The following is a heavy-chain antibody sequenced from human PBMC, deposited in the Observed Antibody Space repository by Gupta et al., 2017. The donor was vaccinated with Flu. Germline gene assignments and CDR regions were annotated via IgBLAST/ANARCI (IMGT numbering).Heavy chain of an antibody. Sequence: LRGGLECLGFIRSRRYGGTPDYAASVRGRFTISRDDSRSIAYLQMNNLKGEDSGIYYCTRQGLRWLVPFDYWGRGAQVTVSS. D-gene: IGHD6-19*01. CDR2: IRSRRYGGTP. CDR3: TRQGLRWLVPFDY. J-gene: IGHJ4*02. V-gene: IGHV3-49*02.